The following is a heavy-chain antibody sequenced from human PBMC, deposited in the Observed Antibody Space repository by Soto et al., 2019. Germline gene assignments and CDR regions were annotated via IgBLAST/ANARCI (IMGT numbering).Heavy chain of an antibody. CDR2: MWYDGSNK. V-gene: IGHV3-33*01. CDR3: ARDVTDLGEGHMDV. J-gene: IGHJ6*03. D-gene: IGHD3-10*01. Sequence: GGSLRLSCAASGFTFSSYGMHWVRQAPGKGLEWVAVMWYDGSNKYYADSVKGRFTISRDNSKNTLYLQMNSLRAEDTAVYYWARDVTDLGEGHMDVWGKGTTVTVSS. CDR1: GFTFSSYG.